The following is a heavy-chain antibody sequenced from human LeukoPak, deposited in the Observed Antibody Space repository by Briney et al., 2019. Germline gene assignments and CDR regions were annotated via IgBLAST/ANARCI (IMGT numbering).Heavy chain of an antibody. J-gene: IGHJ4*02. CDR1: GFTVSSNY. CDR3: ARTKGNYGVPYYFDY. V-gene: IGHV3-66*01. D-gene: IGHD4-17*01. CDR2: IYSGGST. Sequence: GGSLRLSCAASGFTVSSNYMSWVRQAPGKGLEWVSVIYSGGSTYYADSVKGRFTISRDNSKNTLYLQMNSLRAEDTAVYYCARTKGNYGVPYYFDYWGQGTLVTVSS.